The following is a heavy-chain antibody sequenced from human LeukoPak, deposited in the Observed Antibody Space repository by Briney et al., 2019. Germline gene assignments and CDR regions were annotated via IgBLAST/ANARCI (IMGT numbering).Heavy chain of an antibody. CDR3: ARDFRTEALFDY. D-gene: IGHD3-10*01. V-gene: IGHV1-46*01. Sequence: ASVKVSCKASGYTFTNHYMHWVRQAPGQGLEWMGIINPSGGSSSYAQKFQGRVTMTRDTSTSTVYMELSSLRSEDTAVYYCARDFRTEALFDYWGQGTLVTVSS. CDR1: GYTFTNHY. CDR2: INPSGGSS. J-gene: IGHJ4*02.